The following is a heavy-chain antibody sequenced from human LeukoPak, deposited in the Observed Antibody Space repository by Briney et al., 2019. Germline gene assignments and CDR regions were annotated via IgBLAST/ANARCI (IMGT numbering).Heavy chain of an antibody. V-gene: IGHV1-2*02. D-gene: IGHD3-22*01. J-gene: IGHJ4*02. CDR1: GYTFTGYY. Sequence: GASVKVSCKASGYTFTGYYMHWVRQAPGQGLEWMGWISAYNGNTNYAQKFQGRVTMTRDMSTSTVHMELSSLRSEDTAVYYCASSGYNREIDYWGQGTLVTVSS. CDR3: ASSGYNREIDY. CDR2: ISAYNGNT.